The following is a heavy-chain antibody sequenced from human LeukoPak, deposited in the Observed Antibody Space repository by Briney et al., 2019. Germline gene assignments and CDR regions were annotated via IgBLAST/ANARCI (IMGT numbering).Heavy chain of an antibody. J-gene: IGHJ4*02. CDR1: GYTFTSYG. D-gene: IGHD2-15*01. CDR2: INAGNGNT. Sequence: ASVKVSCKASGYTFTSYGIGWVRQAPGQRLEWMGWINAGNGNTKYSQKFQGRVTITRDTSASTAYMELSSLRSEDTAVYYCARYSSVVDFDYWGQGTLVTVSS. CDR3: ARYSSVVDFDY. V-gene: IGHV1-3*01.